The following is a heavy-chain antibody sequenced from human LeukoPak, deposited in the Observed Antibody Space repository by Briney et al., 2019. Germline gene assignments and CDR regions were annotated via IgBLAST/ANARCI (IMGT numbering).Heavy chain of an antibody. CDR1: GGSISSSNW. Sequence: SGTLSLTCAVSGGSISSSNWWSWVRQPPGKGLEWIGEVYHGGSSNYNPSLKSRVTMSVDKSKNQFSLRLSSVTAADTAVYYCAGRSGWLQFPFDYWGQGTLVTVSS. CDR3: AGRSGWLQFPFDY. D-gene: IGHD5-24*01. V-gene: IGHV4-4*02. J-gene: IGHJ4*02. CDR2: VYHGGSS.